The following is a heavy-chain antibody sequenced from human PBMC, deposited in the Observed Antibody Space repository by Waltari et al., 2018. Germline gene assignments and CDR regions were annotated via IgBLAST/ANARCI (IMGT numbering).Heavy chain of an antibody. V-gene: IGHV1-24*01. D-gene: IGHD1-1*01. CDR2: FDPEDGET. Sequence: QVQLVQSGAEVKKPGASVKVSCKVSGYTLTELSMHWVRQAPGKGLEWMGGFDPEDGETSYAQKCQGRVTMTEDTSTDTAYMELSSLRSEDTAVYYCATVTKRGAVYYYYYGMDVWGQGTTVTVSS. J-gene: IGHJ6*02. CDR3: ATVTKRGAVYYYYYGMDV. CDR1: GYTLTELS.